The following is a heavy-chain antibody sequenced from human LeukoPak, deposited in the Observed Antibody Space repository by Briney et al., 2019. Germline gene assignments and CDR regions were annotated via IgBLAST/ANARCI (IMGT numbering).Heavy chain of an antibody. V-gene: IGHV1-69*06. CDR1: GGTFSSYA. CDR2: IIPIFGTA. Sequence: GASVKVSCKASGGTFSSYAISWVRQAPGQGLEWMGGIIPIFGTANYAQKFQGGVTITADKSTSTAYMELSSLRSEDTAVYYCAREEEIVVVPAAIWFDPWGQGTLVTVSS. D-gene: IGHD2-2*02. CDR3: AREEEIVVVPAAIWFDP. J-gene: IGHJ5*02.